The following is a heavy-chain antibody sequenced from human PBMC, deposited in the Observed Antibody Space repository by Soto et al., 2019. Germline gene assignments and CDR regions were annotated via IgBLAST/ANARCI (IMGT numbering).Heavy chain of an antibody. V-gene: IGHV1-69*12. J-gene: IGHJ3*02. CDR3: ARRGQTKGLNAFDI. D-gene: IGHD1-1*01. CDR1: GGTFSSYA. Sequence: QVQLVQSGAEVKKPGSSVKVSCKASGGTFSSYAISWVRQAPGQGLEWMGGIIPIFGTANYAQKFQGRVPITADESTSTDYIERSSLRSEDTAVYYCARRGQTKGLNAFDIWGQGTMVTVSS. CDR2: IIPIFGTA.